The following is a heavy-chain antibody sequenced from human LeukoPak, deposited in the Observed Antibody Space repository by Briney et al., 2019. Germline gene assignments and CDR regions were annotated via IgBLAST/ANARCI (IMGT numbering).Heavy chain of an antibody. CDR2: IISKIEGGAI. J-gene: IGHJ4*02. CDR3: SGPHSGALDY. Sequence: GGSLRLSCAASGFTFSSYAMSWVRQAPGKGLEWVGRIISKIEGGAIDYAAPVKGRFSISRDDSKNTLYLLMNSLKPEDTAVYYCSGPHSGALDYWGQGTLVTVSS. D-gene: IGHD1-26*01. V-gene: IGHV3-15*01. CDR1: GFTFSSYA.